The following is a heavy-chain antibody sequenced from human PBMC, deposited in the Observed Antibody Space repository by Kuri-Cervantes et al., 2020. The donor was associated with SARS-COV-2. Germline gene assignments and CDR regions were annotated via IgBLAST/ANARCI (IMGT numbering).Heavy chain of an antibody. CDR2: IYYSGST. D-gene: IGHD6-19*01. CDR1: GGSISSSSYY. J-gene: IGHJ4*02. Sequence: SCTVSGGSISSSSYYWGWIRQPPGKGLEWIGSIYYSGSTYYNPSLKSRVTISVDTSKHQFSLKLSSVTPADTAVYYCARRRSGWYRYFTYWGQGTLVTVSS. V-gene: IGHV4-39*01. CDR3: ARRRSGWYRYFTY.